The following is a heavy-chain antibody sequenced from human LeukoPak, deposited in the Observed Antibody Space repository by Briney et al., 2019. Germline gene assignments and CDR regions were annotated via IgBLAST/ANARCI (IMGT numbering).Heavy chain of an antibody. CDR3: ARDGYSGSSLFDY. D-gene: IGHD5-12*01. CDR1: GGSISSYY. J-gene: IGHJ4*02. CDR2: IYSTGST. V-gene: IGHV4-4*07. Sequence: SETLSLTCTVSGGSISSYYWSWIRQPAGKGLEWIGRIYSTGSTNYNPSLKSRVTMSVDTSRNQFSLKLSSVTAADTAVYYCARDGYSGSSLFDYWGRGALVTVSS.